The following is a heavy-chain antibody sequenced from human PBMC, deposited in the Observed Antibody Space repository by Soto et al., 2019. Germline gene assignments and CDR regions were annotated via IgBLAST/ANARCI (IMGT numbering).Heavy chain of an antibody. CDR1: GYTFTSYY. CDR3: ARGTEKGHYDFWSGYYYYYRMDV. J-gene: IGHJ6*02. CDR2: INPSGGST. D-gene: IGHD3-3*01. Sequence: ASVKVSCKASGYTFTSYYMHWMRQARGQGLEWMGIINPSGGSTSYAHKFQGRVTMXRATPTSTVYMEPSRLRAEDTAFYYCARGTEKGHYDFWSGYYYYYRMDVWGQGTTVTVSS. V-gene: IGHV1-46*01.